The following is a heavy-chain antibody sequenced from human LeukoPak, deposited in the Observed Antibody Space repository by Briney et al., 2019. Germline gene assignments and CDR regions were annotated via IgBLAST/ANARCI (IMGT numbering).Heavy chain of an antibody. Sequence: GGSLRLSCAASGFTFSDYDIHWVRQTPGKGLEWVAIISYDGSDKYYADSVKGRFAISRDNSRDTLYLQMNSLRAEDTAVYYCASTDIVAPGYFDYWGQGTLVTVSS. CDR3: ASTDIVAPGYFDY. CDR2: ISYDGSDK. D-gene: IGHD5-12*01. V-gene: IGHV3-30*03. J-gene: IGHJ4*02. CDR1: GFTFSDYD.